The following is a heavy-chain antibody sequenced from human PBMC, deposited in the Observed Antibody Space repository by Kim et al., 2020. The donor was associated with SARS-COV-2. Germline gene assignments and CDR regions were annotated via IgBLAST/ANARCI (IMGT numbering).Heavy chain of an antibody. J-gene: IGHJ4*02. CDR3: SRHSGKHGGRGFDN. D-gene: IGHD4-17*01. Sequence: GGSLRLSCAASGFTFSASAMHWVRQASGKGLEWVGRIRSKPNNYATSYAASVTGRFTISRDDSTNTVYLQMDSLKTDDTAVYFCSRHSGKHGGRGFDNWGQGTLVTVSS. V-gene: IGHV3-73*01. CDR1: GFTFSASA. CDR2: IRSKPNNYAT.